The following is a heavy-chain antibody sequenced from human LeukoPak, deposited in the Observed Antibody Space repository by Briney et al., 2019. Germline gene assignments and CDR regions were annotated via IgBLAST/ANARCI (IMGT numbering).Heavy chain of an antibody. V-gene: IGHV4-59*01. D-gene: IGHD5-12*01. Sequence: PSETLSLTCTVSGGSISSYYWSWIRQPPGKGLEWIGYIYYSGSTNYNPSLKSRVTISVDTSKNQFSLKLTSVTAADTAVYFCAKSGYSAYEALFDPWGQGTLVTVSS. CDR1: GGSISSYY. CDR3: AKSGYSAYEALFDP. CDR2: IYYSGST. J-gene: IGHJ5*02.